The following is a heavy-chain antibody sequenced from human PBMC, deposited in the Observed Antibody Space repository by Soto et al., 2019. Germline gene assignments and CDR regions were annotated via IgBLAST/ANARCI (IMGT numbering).Heavy chain of an antibody. CDR2: MYYSGST. V-gene: IGHV4-59*01. J-gene: IGHJ4*02. D-gene: IGHD3-3*01. CDR1: GGSISSYY. CDR3: ARGTFGVVKD. Sequence: SETVSLTCTVSGGSISSYYWSWIRQSPGKGLEWIGYMYYSGSTNYNPSLKSRVTISIDTSRNQFSLKLSSVTAADTAVYYCARGTFGVVKDWGQGTLVTVSS.